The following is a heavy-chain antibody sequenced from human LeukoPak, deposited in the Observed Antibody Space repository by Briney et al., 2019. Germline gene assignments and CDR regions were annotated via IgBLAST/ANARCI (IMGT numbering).Heavy chain of an antibody. Sequence: SVKVSCKASGGTFSSYGISWVRQAPGQGLEWMGGIIPIFGTANYAQKFQGRVTITADESTSTAYMELSSLRSEDTAVYYCARGEWRELVYANWGQGTLVTVSS. CDR2: IIPIFGTA. J-gene: IGHJ4*02. V-gene: IGHV1-69*13. D-gene: IGHD1-26*01. CDR1: GGTFSSYG. CDR3: ARGEWRELVYAN.